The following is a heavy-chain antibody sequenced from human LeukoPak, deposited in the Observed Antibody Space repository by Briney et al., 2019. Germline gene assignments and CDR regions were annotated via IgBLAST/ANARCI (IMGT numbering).Heavy chain of an antibody. J-gene: IGHJ6*02. D-gene: IGHD4-17*01. CDR3: AHSTYGDYRFYYHGLDV. CDR1: GFTFSRFV. Sequence: GGSLRLSCAASGFTFSRFVMHWVRQAPGKGLEWVAVISFDGSNEYYADSVKGRFTISRDNSKNTLYLQMNSLRAEDTAVYYCAHSTYGDYRFYYHGLDVWGQGTTVTVSS. V-gene: IGHV3-30*03. CDR2: ISFDGSNE.